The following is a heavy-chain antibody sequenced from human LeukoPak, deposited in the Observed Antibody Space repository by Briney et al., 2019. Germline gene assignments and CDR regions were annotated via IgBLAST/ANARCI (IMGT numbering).Heavy chain of an antibody. CDR1: GYTFTSYS. CDR2: ISAYNGNT. V-gene: IGHV1-18*01. D-gene: IGHD2-15*01. CDR3: ARSPRVSSESAFDI. J-gene: IGHJ3*02. Sequence: GASVKVSCKASGYTFTSYSISWVRQAPGQGLEWMGWISAYNGNTNYAQKLQGRVTMTTDTSTSTAYMELRSLRSDDTAVYYCARSPRVSSESAFDIWGQGTMVTVSS.